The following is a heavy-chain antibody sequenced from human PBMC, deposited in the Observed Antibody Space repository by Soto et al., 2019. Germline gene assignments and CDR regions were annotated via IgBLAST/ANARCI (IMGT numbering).Heavy chain of an antibody. D-gene: IGHD6-13*01. V-gene: IGHV3-21*01. CDR3: ARGTDPGIAAAGTTGIYNWFDP. CDR2: ISSSSSYI. Sequence: GGSLRLSCAASGFTFSSYSMNWVRQAPGKGLEWVSSISSSSSYIYYADSVKGRFTISRDNAKNSLYLQMNSLRAEDTAVYYCARGTDPGIAAAGTTGIYNWFDPWGQGTLVTVSS. CDR1: GFTFSSYS. J-gene: IGHJ5*02.